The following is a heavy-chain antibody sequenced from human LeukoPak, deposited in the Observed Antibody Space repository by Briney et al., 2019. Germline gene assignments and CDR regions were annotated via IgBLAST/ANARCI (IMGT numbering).Heavy chain of an antibody. CDR2: INHSGST. D-gene: IGHD5-12*01. CDR3: ARGLGEWLRFGRFDY. J-gene: IGHJ4*02. CDR1: GGSFSGYY. V-gene: IGHV4-34*01. Sequence: SETLSLTCAVYGGSFSGYYWSWIRQPPGKGLEWIGEINHSGSTNCNPSLKSRVTISVDTSKNQFSLKLSSATAADTAVYYCARGLGEWLRFGRFDYWGQGTLVTVSS.